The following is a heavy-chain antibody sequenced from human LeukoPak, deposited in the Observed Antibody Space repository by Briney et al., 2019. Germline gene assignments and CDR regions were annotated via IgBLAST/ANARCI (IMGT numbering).Heavy chain of an antibody. J-gene: IGHJ4*02. V-gene: IGHV3-23*01. CDR3: AKDLSGSYDFDY. CDR1: GFTFSSYA. CDR2: ISGSGGST. Sequence: GSLRLSCAASGFTFSSYAMSWVRQAPGKGLEWVSAISGSGGSTYYADSVKGRFTISRDNSKNTLYLQMNSLRAEDTAVYYCAKDLSGSYDFDYWGQGTLVTVSS. D-gene: IGHD1-26*01.